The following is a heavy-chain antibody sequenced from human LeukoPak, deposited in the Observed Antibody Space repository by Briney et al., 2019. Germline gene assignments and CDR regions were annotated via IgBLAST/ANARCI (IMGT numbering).Heavy chain of an antibody. V-gene: IGHV3-30*04. D-gene: IGHD3-3*01. CDR1: GFTFSSHA. CDR2: ISYDGSNK. J-gene: IGHJ6*02. CDR3: AREALPRDDFWSGYVGVYYYYYGMDV. Sequence: PGRSLRLSCAASGFTFSSHAMHWVRQAPGKGLERVAVISYDGSNKNYADSVKGRFTISRDNSKNTLYLQMNSLRAEDTAVYYCAREALPRDDFWSGYVGVYYYYYGMDVWGQGTTVTVSS.